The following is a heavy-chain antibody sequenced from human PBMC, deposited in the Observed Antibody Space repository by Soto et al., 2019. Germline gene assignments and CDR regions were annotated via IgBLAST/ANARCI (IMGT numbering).Heavy chain of an antibody. Sequence: SETLSLTCTVSGGSISGYYWSWIRQPPGKGLEWIGYMYNTGSTVYNPSFKSRVTISVDTSKNQFSLKLNSVTAADTAVYYCARAYGYYFDYWGQGTLVTVSS. J-gene: IGHJ4*02. CDR1: GGSISGYY. D-gene: IGHD3-10*01. V-gene: IGHV4-59*01. CDR3: ARAYGYYFDY. CDR2: MYNTGST.